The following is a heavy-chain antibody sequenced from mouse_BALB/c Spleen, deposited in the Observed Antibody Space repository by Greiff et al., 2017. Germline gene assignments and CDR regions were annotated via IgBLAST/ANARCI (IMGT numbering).Heavy chain of an antibody. V-gene: IGHV3-2*02. CDR1: GYSITSDYA. D-gene: IGHD1-2*01. Sequence: EVQLVESGPGLVKPSQSLSLTCTVTGYSITSDYAWNWIRQFPGNKLEWMGYISYSGSTSYNPSLKSRISITRDTSKNQFFLQLNSVTTEDTATYYCARCPIHYYGYGAMDYWGQGTSVTVSS. J-gene: IGHJ4*01. CDR3: ARCPIHYYGYGAMDY. CDR2: ISYSGST.